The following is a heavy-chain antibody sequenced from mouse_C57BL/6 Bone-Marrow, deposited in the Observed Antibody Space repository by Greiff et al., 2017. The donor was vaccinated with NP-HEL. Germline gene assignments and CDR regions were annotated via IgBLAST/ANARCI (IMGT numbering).Heavy chain of an antibody. J-gene: IGHJ3*01. D-gene: IGHD1-1*01. CDR3: ARDEDGSSFAY. CDR2: INYDGSST. V-gene: IGHV5-16*01. CDR1: GFTFSDYY. Sequence: EVMLVESEGGLVQPGSSMKLSCTASGFTFSDYYMAWVRQVPEKGLEWVANINYDGSSTYYLDSLKSRFIISRDNAKNILYLQMSSLKSEDTATYYCARDEDGSSFAYWGQGTLVTVSA.